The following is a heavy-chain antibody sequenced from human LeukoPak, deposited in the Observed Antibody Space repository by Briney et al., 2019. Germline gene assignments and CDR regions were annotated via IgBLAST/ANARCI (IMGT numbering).Heavy chain of an antibody. V-gene: IGHV4-4*07. CDR2: VYTSGST. J-gene: IGHJ2*01. CDR3: ARDVLGWGSNWYFDL. CDR1: GGSISYYY. D-gene: IGHD3-16*01. Sequence: SETLSLTRTVSGGSISYYYWSWIRQSAGKGLEWIGRVYTSGSTNDNPSLKSRVTMSVDTSKNQFSLRLSSVTAADTAVYYCARDVLGWGSNWYFDLWGRGTLVTVSS.